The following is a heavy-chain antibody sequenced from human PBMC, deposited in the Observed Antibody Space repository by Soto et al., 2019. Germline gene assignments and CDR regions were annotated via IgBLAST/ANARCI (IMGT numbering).Heavy chain of an antibody. CDR2: ISWNSGRI. Sequence: GGSLRLSCAASGFTFDDYAIHWVRQPPGKGLEWVSGISWNSGRIAYADSVKGRFTISRDNAKNSLYLQMNSLRAEDSALYYCAKSPGGVSEGPDYWGQGTLVTVSS. CDR3: AKSPGGVSEGPDY. D-gene: IGHD2-8*01. J-gene: IGHJ4*02. V-gene: IGHV3-9*01. CDR1: GFTFDDYA.